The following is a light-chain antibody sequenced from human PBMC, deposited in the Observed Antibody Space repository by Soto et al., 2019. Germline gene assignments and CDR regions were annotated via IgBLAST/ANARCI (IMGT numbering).Light chain of an antibody. J-gene: IGLJ2*01. CDR1: SSNIGAGHD. CDR3: QSYDSSLSGVV. CDR2: GNN. V-gene: IGLV1-40*01. Sequence: QSVLTQPPSVSGAPGQRVTISCSGSSSNIGAGHDIHWYQQLPGTAPKLLIYGNNNRPSGVPDRFSGSKSGTSASLAITGLQAEDEADYYCQSYDSSLSGVVFCGGTKLTVL.